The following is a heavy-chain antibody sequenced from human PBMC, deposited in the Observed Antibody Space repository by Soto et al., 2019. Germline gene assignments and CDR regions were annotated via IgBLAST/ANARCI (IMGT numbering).Heavy chain of an antibody. D-gene: IGHD6-19*01. J-gene: IGHJ6*02. V-gene: IGHV1-58*01. CDR1: GFTFTSSA. Sequence: SVKVSCKASGFTFTSSAVQWARQARGQRLEWIGWIVVGSGNTNYAQKFQERVTITRDLSTSTAYMELSSLRSEDTAVYYCAAPGSGWYSYYYYGMDVWGQGTTVTVSS. CDR2: IVVGSGNT. CDR3: AAPGSGWYSYYYYGMDV.